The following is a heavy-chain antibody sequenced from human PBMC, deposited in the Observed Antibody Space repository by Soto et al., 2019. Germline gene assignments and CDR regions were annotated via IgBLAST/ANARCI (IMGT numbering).Heavy chain of an antibody. CDR3: AHPYYYGSSYYGIDV. J-gene: IGHJ6*02. V-gene: IGHV3-23*01. D-gene: IGHD3-10*01. CDR1: GFTFSSYV. CDR2: ISGSGRDT. Sequence: PGGSLRLSCAASGFTFSSYVVSWVRQSPGKGLEWVSGISGSGRDTYYADSVKGRFNISRDNSKNTLYLQMNSLRAEDTAIYYCAHPYYYGSSYYGIDVWGQGTTVTVSS.